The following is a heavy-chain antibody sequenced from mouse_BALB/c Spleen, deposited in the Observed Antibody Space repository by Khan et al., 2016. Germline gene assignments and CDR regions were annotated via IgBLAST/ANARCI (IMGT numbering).Heavy chain of an antibody. Sequence: MQLEESGGGLVQPGGSLKLSCAASGFDFSRYWMSWVRQAPGKGLEWIGEINPDSSTINYTPSLKDKFIISRDNAKNTLYLQMSKVRSEDTALSYCARAGYYGYLAYWGQGTLVTVSA. J-gene: IGHJ3*01. CDR3: ARAGYYGYLAY. D-gene: IGHD1-1*01. CDR1: GFDFSRYW. V-gene: IGHV4-1*02. CDR2: INPDSSTI.